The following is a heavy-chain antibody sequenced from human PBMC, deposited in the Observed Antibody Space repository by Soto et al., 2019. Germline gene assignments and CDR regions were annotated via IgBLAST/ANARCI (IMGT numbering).Heavy chain of an antibody. CDR3: ATRITVFGLLIPPFDP. CDR1: GGSISSGHYP. V-gene: IGHV4-61*01. J-gene: IGHJ5*02. CDR2: TAYTGGT. D-gene: IGHD3-3*01. Sequence: SETLSLTCAVSGGSISSGHYPWSWIRQFPGKGLEWIVYTAYTGGTHYNPSLKSRVTISVDTSKNQFSLRLSSVTAADTAIYYCATRITVFGLLIPPFDPWGQGTQVTVSS.